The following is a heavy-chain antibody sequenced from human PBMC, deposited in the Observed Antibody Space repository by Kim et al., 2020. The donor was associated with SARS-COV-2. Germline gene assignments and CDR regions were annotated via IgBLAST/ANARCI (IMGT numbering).Heavy chain of an antibody. D-gene: IGHD3-16*02. CDR1: GYTFTNHA. CDR3: VRVVWGGHRYIDS. CDR2: INTDTGSP. Sequence: ASVKVSCKASGYTFTNHAINWVRQAPGRGREWMGWINTDTGSPTYAPDFTGRFVFSLDNSVSTEYMQTSSLEAEDTALHDCVRVVWGGHRYIDSWGQGTL. J-gene: IGHJ4*02. V-gene: IGHV7-4-1*02.